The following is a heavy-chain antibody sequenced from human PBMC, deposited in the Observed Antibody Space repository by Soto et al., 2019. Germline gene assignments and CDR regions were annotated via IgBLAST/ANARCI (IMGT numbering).Heavy chain of an antibody. CDR1: GFTFSSYA. V-gene: IGHV3-23*01. J-gene: IGHJ4*02. D-gene: IGHD3-22*01. CDR2: ISGSGGST. Sequence: GGSLRLSCAASGFTFSSYAMSWVRQAPGKGLEWVSAISGSGGSTYYADSVKGRFTISRDNSKNTLYLQMNSLRAEDTAVYYCAKGRHYYDSSGYSVPFDYWGQGTLVTVSS. CDR3: AKGRHYYDSSGYSVPFDY.